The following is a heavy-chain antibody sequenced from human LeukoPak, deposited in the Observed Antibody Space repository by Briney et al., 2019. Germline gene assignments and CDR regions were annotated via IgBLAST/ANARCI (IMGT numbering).Heavy chain of an antibody. CDR1: GYTFISYW. CDR3: ASGDSGASDI. CDR2: VYPGDSDT. V-gene: IGHV5-51*01. D-gene: IGHD3-3*01. Sequence: GESLKISCKGSGYTFISYWIGWVRQMPGKGLEWMGIVYPGDSDTRYSPSFRGQVTISADKSINTAYLQWSSLKASDTAMYYCASGDSGASDIWGQGTMVTVSS. J-gene: IGHJ3*02.